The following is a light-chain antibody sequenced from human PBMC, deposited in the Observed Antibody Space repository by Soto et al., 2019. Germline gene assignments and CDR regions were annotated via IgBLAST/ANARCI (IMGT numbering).Light chain of an antibody. V-gene: IGKV1-5*03. Sequence: PSTLSVSVGDRVTITCRASQTISSWSAWYQQKPGKAPKLLIYKASTLKSGVPSRFSGSGSGTEFTLTISSLQPDDFATYYCQQYNSYSEAFGQGTKVDIK. CDR3: QQYNSYSEA. CDR2: KAS. CDR1: QTISSW. J-gene: IGKJ1*01.